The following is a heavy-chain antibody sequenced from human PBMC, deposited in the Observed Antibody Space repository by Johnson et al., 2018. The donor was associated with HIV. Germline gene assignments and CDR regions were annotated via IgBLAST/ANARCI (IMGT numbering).Heavy chain of an antibody. CDR2: INSDGSRT. CDR3: AKVDCGGDTCAGFDPFNL. J-gene: IGHJ3*01. D-gene: IGHD2-21*01. CDR1: GFTFSSYW. Sequence: VQLVESGGGVVQPGRSLRLSCAASGFTFSSYWMHWVRQAPGKGLVWVSRINSDGSRTSYADSVKGRFTISRDNAKNTVDLQMNSLRVEDTAVYYCAKVDCGGDTCAGFDPFNLWGQGTLVTVSS. V-gene: IGHV3-74*02.